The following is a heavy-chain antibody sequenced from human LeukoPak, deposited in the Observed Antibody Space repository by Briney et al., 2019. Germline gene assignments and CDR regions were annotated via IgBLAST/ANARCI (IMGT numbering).Heavy chain of an antibody. D-gene: IGHD6-13*01. J-gene: IGHJ3*02. V-gene: IGHV3-11*01. CDR2: ISSSGSTI. Sequence: GGSLRLSCAASGFTFSDYYMSWIRQAPGKGPEWVSYISSSGSTIYYADSVKGRFTISRDNAKNSLYLQMNSLRAEDTAVYYCAGRDIAAAVEAFDIWGQGTMVTVSS. CDR3: AGRDIAAAVEAFDI. CDR1: GFTFSDYY.